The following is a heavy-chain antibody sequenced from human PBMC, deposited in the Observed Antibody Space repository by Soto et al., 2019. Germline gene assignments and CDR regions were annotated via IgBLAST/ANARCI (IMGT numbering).Heavy chain of an antibody. V-gene: IGHV1-8*01. CDR3: ERGSSKGRGYCSGGSCPNYYYYMDV. J-gene: IGHJ6*03. CDR2: MNPNSGNT. CDR1: GYTFTSYD. Sequence: QVQLVQSGAEVKKPGASVKVSCKASGYTFTSYDINWVRQATGQGLEWMGWMNPNSGNTGYAQKFQGRVTMTRNTSIRTAYMELSSLRSEDTAVYYCERGSSKGRGYCSGGSCPNYYYYMDVWGKGTTVTVSS. D-gene: IGHD2-15*01.